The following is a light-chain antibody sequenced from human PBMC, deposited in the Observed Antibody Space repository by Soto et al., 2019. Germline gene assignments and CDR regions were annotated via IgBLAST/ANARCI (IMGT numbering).Light chain of an antibody. CDR2: GAS. CDR3: QQFDDSAT. Sequence: EIVLTQSPGTLSLSPGERATPSCRASQSVSSNLAWYQQKPGQAPRLLIYGASSRATGIPDRFSGSGSGTDFILTISGLEPEDFAVYYCQQFDDSATFGQGTKV. CDR1: QSVSSN. V-gene: IGKV3-20*01. J-gene: IGKJ1*01.